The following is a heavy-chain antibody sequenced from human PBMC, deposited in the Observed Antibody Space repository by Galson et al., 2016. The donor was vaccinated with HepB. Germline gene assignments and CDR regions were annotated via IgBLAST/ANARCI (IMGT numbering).Heavy chain of an antibody. J-gene: IGHJ4*02. CDR3: ARDTAMAPFDY. Sequence: PGKGLEWIGSVHHSWSTYYNPSLNSRVTISLDTSKNHVSLRLNSVTAADTAVYYCARDTAMAPFDYWGQGSLVTVSS. CDR2: VHHSWST. V-gene: IGHV4-38-2*02. D-gene: IGHD5-18*01.